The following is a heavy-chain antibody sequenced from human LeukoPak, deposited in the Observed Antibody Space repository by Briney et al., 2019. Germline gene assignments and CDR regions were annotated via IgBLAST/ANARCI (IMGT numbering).Heavy chain of an antibody. CDR3: ARDQSLAEV. J-gene: IGHJ3*01. Sequence: SETLSLTCSVSGGSISSSSYYWGWIRQPPGKGLEWIGSIYYSGSTYYNPSLKSRVTISVDTFKNHFSLKLSSVTAADTAVYYCARDQSLAEVWGQGTMVTVSS. V-gene: IGHV4-39*07. CDR1: GGSISSSSYY. CDR2: IYYSGST.